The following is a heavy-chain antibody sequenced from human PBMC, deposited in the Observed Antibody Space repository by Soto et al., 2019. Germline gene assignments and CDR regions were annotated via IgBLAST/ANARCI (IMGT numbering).Heavy chain of an antibody. D-gene: IGHD3-22*01. CDR3: ARDSDSSGYYGGVDY. CDR2: ISSSSSTI. Sequence: GGSLRLSCAASGFTFSSYSMNWVRQAPGKGLEWVSYISSSSSTIYYADSVKGRFTISRDNAKNSLYLQMNSLRDEDTAVYYGARDSDSSGYYGGVDYWGQGTLVTVSS. J-gene: IGHJ4*02. CDR1: GFTFSSYS. V-gene: IGHV3-48*02.